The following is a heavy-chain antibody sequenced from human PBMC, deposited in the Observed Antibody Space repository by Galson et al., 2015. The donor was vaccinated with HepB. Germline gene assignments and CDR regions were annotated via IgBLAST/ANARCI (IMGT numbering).Heavy chain of an antibody. CDR3: ARSDYHDRSPVRAFDL. CDR2: INPNSGGT. CDR1: GYTFTGYY. D-gene: IGHD3-22*01. J-gene: IGHJ3*01. V-gene: IGHV1-2*02. Sequence: SVKVSCKASGYTFTGYYMHWVRQAPGQGLEWMGWINPNSGGTNYAQKFQGRVTMTRDTSISTAYMELSRLRSDDTAVYYCARSDYHDRSPVRAFDLWGQGTIVTVSS.